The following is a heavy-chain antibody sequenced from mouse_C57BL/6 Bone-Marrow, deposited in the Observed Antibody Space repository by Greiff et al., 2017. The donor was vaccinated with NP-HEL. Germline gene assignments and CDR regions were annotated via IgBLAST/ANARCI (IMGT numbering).Heavy chain of an antibody. J-gene: IGHJ4*01. Sequence: EVNVVESGGGLVKPGGSLKLSCAASGFTFSSYAMSWVRQTPEKRLEWVATISDGGSYTYYPDNVKGRFTISRDNAKNNLYLQMSHLKSEDTAMYYCAREGAYAMDYWGQGTSVTVSS. CDR3: AREGAYAMDY. CDR2: ISDGGSYT. CDR1: GFTFSSYA. V-gene: IGHV5-4*01.